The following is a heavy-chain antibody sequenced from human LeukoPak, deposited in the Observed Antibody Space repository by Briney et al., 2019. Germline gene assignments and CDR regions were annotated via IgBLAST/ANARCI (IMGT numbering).Heavy chain of an antibody. Sequence: GGSLRLSCAASGFTFSSYSMNWVRQAPGKGLEWVSYISSRSSTIYYADSVKGRFTISRDNAKNSLYLQMNSPRAEDTAVYYCARAGGLRLGELSLYGYWGQGTLVTVSS. CDR2: ISSRSSTI. D-gene: IGHD3-16*02. CDR1: GFTFSSYS. J-gene: IGHJ4*02. CDR3: ARAGGLRLGELSLYGY. V-gene: IGHV3-48*04.